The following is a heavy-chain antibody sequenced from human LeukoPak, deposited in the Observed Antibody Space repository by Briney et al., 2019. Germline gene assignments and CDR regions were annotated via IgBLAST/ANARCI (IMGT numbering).Heavy chain of an antibody. V-gene: IGHV3-30*18. CDR1: GFTFSSYG. CDR2: ISYDGSNK. J-gene: IGHJ4*02. Sequence: GGSLRLSCAASGFTFSSYGMHWVRQAPGKGLEWVAVISYDGSNKYYADSVKGRFTISRDNSKNTLYLQMNSLRAEDTAVYYCAKIPPPFDCWGQGTLVTVSS. CDR3: AKIPPPFDC.